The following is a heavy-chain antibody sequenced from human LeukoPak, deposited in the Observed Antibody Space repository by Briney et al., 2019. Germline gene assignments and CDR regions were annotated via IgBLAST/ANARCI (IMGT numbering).Heavy chain of an antibody. CDR2: MNPNSGNT. D-gene: IGHD4-17*01. J-gene: IGHJ4*02. Sequence: GAXVKVSCKAAGYTFTSYDINGVRQATGQGLEWRGWMNPNSGNTGYAQKFQGRVTITRNTSISTAYMELTRLRSDDTPVYYCARAYYGDYQQFAYWGQGTLVTVSS. CDR1: GYTFTSYD. CDR3: ARAYYGDYQQFAY. V-gene: IGHV1-8*03.